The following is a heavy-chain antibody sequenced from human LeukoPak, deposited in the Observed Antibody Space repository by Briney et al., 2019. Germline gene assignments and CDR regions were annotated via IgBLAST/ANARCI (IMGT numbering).Heavy chain of an antibody. J-gene: IGHJ4*02. CDR3: AKQLGSCSDGSCYFPY. CDR1: GFIFSNYA. Sequence: GGSLRLSCAASGFIFSNYAMSWVRQAPGKGLEWVSAIDSTGAYTWYADSVKGRFTISKDSSKTILYLQMNSLRAEDAAVYYCAKQLGSCSDGSCYFPYWGQGTLVTVSS. V-gene: IGHV3-23*01. CDR2: IDSTGAYT. D-gene: IGHD2-15*01.